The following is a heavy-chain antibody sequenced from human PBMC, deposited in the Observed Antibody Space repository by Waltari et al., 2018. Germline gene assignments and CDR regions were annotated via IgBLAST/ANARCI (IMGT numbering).Heavy chain of an antibody. D-gene: IGHD2-8*02. CDR3: ARFLLVVYAAADY. Sequence: QVQLQESGPGLVKPSETLSLTCAVSGYSISSGYYWGWIRQPPGKGLEWIGSIYHSGSTYYNPSLKSRVTISVDTSKNQFSLKLSSVTAADTAVYYCARFLLVVYAAADYWGQGTLVTVSS. V-gene: IGHV4-38-2*01. CDR1: GYSISSGYY. CDR2: IYHSGST. J-gene: IGHJ4*02.